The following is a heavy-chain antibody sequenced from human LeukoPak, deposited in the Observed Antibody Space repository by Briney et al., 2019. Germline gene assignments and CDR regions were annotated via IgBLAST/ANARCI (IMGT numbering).Heavy chain of an antibody. CDR1: GYTFTGYY. CDR2: INPNSGGT. D-gene: IGHD3-22*01. J-gene: IGHJ4*02. CDR3: ATVYYYDSSGYFQTFDY. V-gene: IGHV1-2*04. Sequence: ASVKVSCKASGYTFTGYYMHWVRQAPGQGLEWMGWINPNSGGTNYAQKFQGWVTMTRDTSISTAYMELSRLRSEDTAVYYCATVYYYDSSGYFQTFDYWGQGTLVTVSS.